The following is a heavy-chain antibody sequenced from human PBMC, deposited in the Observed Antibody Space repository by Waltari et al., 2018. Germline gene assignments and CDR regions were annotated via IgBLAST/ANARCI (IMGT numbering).Heavy chain of an antibody. CDR2: IYYSGST. CDR1: GGSISSSSYY. CDR3: ARERQVAVAGAYYFDY. D-gene: IGHD6-19*01. J-gene: IGHJ4*02. V-gene: IGHV4-39*07. Sequence: QLQLQESGPGLVKPSETLSLTCTVSGGSISSSSYYWGWIRPPPGKGLEWIGSIYYSGSTYYNPSLKSRVTISVDTSKNQFSLKLSSVTAADTAVYYCARERQVAVAGAYYFDYWGQGTLVTVSS.